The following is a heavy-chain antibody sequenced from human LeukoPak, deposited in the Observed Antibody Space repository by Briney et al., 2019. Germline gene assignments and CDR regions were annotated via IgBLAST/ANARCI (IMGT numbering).Heavy chain of an antibody. CDR1: GYRLTELS. Sequence: ASVKVSCKVCGYRLTELSMHWVRQAPGKGVEWVGGFDHEEGETIYAQKFQGRVTMTEDTSTGTAYMELSSLRSEDTAVYYCATGRFRPRYSSGWYGDYFDYWGQGTLVTVSS. V-gene: IGHV1-24*01. D-gene: IGHD6-19*01. CDR2: FDHEEGET. J-gene: IGHJ4*02. CDR3: ATGRFRPRYSSGWYGDYFDY.